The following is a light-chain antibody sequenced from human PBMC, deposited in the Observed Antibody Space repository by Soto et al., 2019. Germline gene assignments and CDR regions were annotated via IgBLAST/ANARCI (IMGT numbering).Light chain of an antibody. V-gene: IGKV3-20*01. CDR2: AAS. CDR3: QQYTSTPRT. CDR1: QSLSANY. J-gene: IGKJ1*01. Sequence: ENVLTQSPGTLSLSPGERATLSCRATQSLSANYVAWFQQKPGQAPRLLIYAASRRATGTPDRFSGSGSGTDFTLSISRLEPEDFAVYFCQQYTSTPRTFGQGTKVDIK.